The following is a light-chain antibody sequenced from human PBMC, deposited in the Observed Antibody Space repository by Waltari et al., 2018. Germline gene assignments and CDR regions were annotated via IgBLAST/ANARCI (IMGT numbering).Light chain of an antibody. V-gene: IGKV3-11*01. CDR2: DAS. CDR1: QTVRTY. Sequence: GRATLSCRASQTVRTYLAWYQQKPGQAPRLLIFDASSRATGILAKFSGSGSGTDFTLTVSNLEPEDFAIYYCQQRSNWPYTFGQGTRVEIK. J-gene: IGKJ2*01. CDR3: QQRSNWPYT.